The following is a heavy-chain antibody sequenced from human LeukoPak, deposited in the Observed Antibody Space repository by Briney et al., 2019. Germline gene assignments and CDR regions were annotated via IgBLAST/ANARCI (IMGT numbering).Heavy chain of an antibody. Sequence: GGSLRLSCAASRFTFSNYGVNWVRQAPGKGLEWVSVTYTGGNSYYADSVKGRFIISRDISKNTLYLQMNSLRAEDSALYYCARGGRGSAAVVAPRSFDIWGQGTMVTVSS. D-gene: IGHD3-22*01. CDR1: RFTFSNYG. CDR2: TYTGGNS. CDR3: ARGGRGSAAVVAPRSFDI. V-gene: IGHV3-53*01. J-gene: IGHJ3*02.